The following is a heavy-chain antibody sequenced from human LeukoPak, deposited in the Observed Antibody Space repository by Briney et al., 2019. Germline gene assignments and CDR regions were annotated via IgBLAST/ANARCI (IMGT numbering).Heavy chain of an antibody. CDR3: ARGAGPSSSSWTYYYYYGMDV. D-gene: IGHD6-13*01. CDR2: MNPNRGNT. CDR1: GYTFTSYD. J-gene: IGHJ6*02. V-gene: IGHV1-8*01. Sequence: ASVKVSCKASGYTFTSYDINWVRQATGQGLEWMEWMNPNRGNTGYAQKFQGRVTMTRNTSISTAYMELSSLRSEDTAVYYCARGAGPSSSSWTYYYYYGMDVWGQGTTVTVSS.